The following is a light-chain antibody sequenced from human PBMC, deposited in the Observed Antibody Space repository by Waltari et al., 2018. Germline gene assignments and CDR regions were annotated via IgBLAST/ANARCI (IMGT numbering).Light chain of an antibody. CDR2: DVS. Sequence: QSALTQPASVSGSPGQSITISCTGTSSDIGGYNYVSWYQQVPGKAPRLIIYDVSSRLSWVSVLCSGYTAGNTASLTISGLQAGDEADYFCSSYIDSTTLELFGGGTSLTVL. V-gene: IGLV2-14*03. CDR3: SSYIDSTTLEL. J-gene: IGLJ2*01. CDR1: SSDIGGYNY.